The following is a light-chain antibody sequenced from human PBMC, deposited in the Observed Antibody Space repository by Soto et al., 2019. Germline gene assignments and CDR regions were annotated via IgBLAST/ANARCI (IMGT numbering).Light chain of an antibody. J-gene: IGKJ1*01. CDR2: AAS. CDR3: LQLNTYPWT. CDR1: QSISNH. Sequence: IQMTQSPSSLSASVEDRVIITCRASQSISNHLNWYQQKPGKAPKRLIYAASTLQSGVPSRFSGSGSGTEFTLTISSLQPEDVATYYCLQLNTYPWTFGQGTKVAI. V-gene: IGKV1-17*01.